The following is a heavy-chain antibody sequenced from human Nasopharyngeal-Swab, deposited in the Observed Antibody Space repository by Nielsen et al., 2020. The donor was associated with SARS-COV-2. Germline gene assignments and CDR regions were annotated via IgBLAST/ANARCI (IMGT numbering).Heavy chain of an antibody. V-gene: IGHV3-11*06. CDR1: GFTFSDYY. J-gene: IGHJ4*02. CDR2: ISSSSSYT. D-gene: IGHD3-22*01. Sequence: GESLKISCAASGFTFSDYYMSWIRQAPGKGLEWVSYISSSSSYTNYADSVKGRFTISRDSAKNSLYLQMNSLRAEDTAVYYCARDRYYYDSSDRPGSFDYWGQGTLVTVSS. CDR3: ARDRYYYDSSDRPGSFDY.